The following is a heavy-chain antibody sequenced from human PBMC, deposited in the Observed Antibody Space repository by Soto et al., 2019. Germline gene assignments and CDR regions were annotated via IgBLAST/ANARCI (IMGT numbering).Heavy chain of an antibody. CDR2: IDPSDSYT. CDR3: ATHDLRTRYYYGMDV. CDR1: VYSFTSYW. J-gene: IGHJ6*02. V-gene: IGHV5-10-1*01. D-gene: IGHD4-17*01. Sequence: PGESLQISCKGSVYSFTSYWISWVRQMPGKGLEWMGRIDPSDSYTNYSPSFQGHVTISADKSISTAYLQWSSLKASDTAMYYCATHDLRTRYYYGMDVLGPGTTVTV.